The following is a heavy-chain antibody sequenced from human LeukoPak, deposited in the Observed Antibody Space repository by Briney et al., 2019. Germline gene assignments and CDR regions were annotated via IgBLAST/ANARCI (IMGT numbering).Heavy chain of an antibody. CDR3: ARGDLIAAAGIIDY. Sequence: GGSLRLSCAASGFTFSSYGMHWVRQAPGKGLEWVAVIWFDGSDKFYADSVKARFTISRDNSKNTLYLQMDSLRSEDTAVYYCARGDLIAAAGIIDYWGQGTLVTVSS. V-gene: IGHV3-33*01. CDR1: GFTFSSYG. D-gene: IGHD6-13*01. CDR2: IWFDGSDK. J-gene: IGHJ4*02.